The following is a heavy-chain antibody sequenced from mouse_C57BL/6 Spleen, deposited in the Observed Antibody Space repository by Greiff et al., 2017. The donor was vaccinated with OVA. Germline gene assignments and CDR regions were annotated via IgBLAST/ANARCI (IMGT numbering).Heavy chain of an antibody. CDR2: INPNYGTT. J-gene: IGHJ1*03. CDR1: GYSFTDYN. V-gene: IGHV1-39*01. Sequence: VQLKESGPELVKPGASVKISCKASGYSFTDYNMNWVKQSNGKSLEWIGVINPNYGTTSYNQKFKGKATLTVDQSSSTAYMQLNSLTSEDSAVYYGARDNYGSSSWYFDVWGTGTTVTVSS. CDR3: ARDNYGSSSWYFDV. D-gene: IGHD1-1*01.